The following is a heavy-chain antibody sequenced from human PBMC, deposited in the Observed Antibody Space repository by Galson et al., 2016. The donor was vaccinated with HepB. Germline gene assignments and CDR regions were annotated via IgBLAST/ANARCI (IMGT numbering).Heavy chain of an antibody. J-gene: IGHJ5*01. D-gene: IGHD2/OR15-2a*01. V-gene: IGHV3-15*07. CDR2: IKSKTDGGTT. CDR1: GFTFSDAW. CDR3: TGEVTVIGAHTGFDS. Sequence: SLRLSCAASGFTFSDAWMNWVRQAPGKGLEWVGLIKSKTDGGTTDYAAPVKGRFTISRDDSKNTLYLQMNSLKTEDTAVYYCTGEVTVIGAHTGFDSWGQGTLVTVSS.